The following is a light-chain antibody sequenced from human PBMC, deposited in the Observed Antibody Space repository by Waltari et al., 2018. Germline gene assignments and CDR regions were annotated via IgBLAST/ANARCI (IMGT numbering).Light chain of an antibody. CDR1: SGHSNYV. CDR3: QTWGTGVVV. Sequence: QLVLTQAPSASASLGASVTLTCTLSSGHSNYVIAWHQQQPEKGPRYLIRLNNDGSDRKGDGIPDRFSGSRSGAECYLTISSLQSEDEADYYCQTWGTGVVVFGGGTKLTVL. V-gene: IGLV4-69*01. CDR2: LNNDGSD. J-gene: IGLJ3*02.